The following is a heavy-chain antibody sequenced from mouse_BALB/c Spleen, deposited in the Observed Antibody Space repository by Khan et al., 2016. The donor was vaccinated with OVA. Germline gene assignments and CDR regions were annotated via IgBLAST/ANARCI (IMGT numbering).Heavy chain of an antibody. CDR3: VREGAYYRSDGWFAY. CDR1: GYSFTTYT. CDR2: IIPSNDYT. Sequence: QVQLQQSGAELARPGASVKMSCKASGYSFTTYTIHWVKQRPGQGLEWIGYIIPSNDYTNYNQKLKDRVTLTADKSTSTAYMQLSSLTSEDSAVYYCVREGAYYRSDGWFAYWGQGTLVTVSA. D-gene: IGHD2-14*01. J-gene: IGHJ3*01. V-gene: IGHV1-4*01.